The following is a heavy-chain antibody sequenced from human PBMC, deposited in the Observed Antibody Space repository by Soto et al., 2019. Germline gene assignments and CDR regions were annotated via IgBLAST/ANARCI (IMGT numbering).Heavy chain of an antibody. J-gene: IGHJ4*02. CDR2: IYSGGST. CDR3: ARERYGWELRRWPAFAFDY. CDR1: GFTVRSNY. D-gene: IGHD1-26*01. Sequence: PGGSLRLSCAASGFTVRSNYMSWVRQAPGKGLEWVSVIYSGGSTYYADSVKGRFTISRDNAKNSLYLQMNSLRDEDTAVYYCARERYGWELRRWPAFAFDYWGQGTLVTVSS. V-gene: IGHV3-53*01.